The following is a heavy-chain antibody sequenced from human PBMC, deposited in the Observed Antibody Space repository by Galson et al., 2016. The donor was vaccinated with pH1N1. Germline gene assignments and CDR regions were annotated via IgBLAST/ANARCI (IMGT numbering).Heavy chain of an antibody. CDR1: GFSLRTSGMC. D-gene: IGHD4-17*01. CDR3: ARLDYGDYSGYFEY. J-gene: IGHJ4*02. Sequence: PALVKPPQTLTLTCTFSGFSLRTSGMCVSWIRQPPGKALEWLALIDWDDDKYYSTSLKTRLTISKDISKNQVVLTMTNMDPVDTATYYCARLDYGDYSGYFEYWGQGTLVTVSS. V-gene: IGHV2-70*01. CDR2: IDWDDDK.